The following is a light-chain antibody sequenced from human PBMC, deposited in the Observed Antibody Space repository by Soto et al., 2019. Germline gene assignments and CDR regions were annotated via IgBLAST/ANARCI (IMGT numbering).Light chain of an antibody. CDR3: QQVNSYPFT. J-gene: IGKJ4*01. Sequence: DIQLTQSPSFLSASVGDRVTISCRASQGISSYLAWYQQKPGKAPKFLIYAASTLQSGVPSRFSGSGSGTEFTLTISSLQPEDFATYYCQQVNSYPFTFGGGTKVEIK. CDR2: AAS. V-gene: IGKV1-9*01. CDR1: QGISSY.